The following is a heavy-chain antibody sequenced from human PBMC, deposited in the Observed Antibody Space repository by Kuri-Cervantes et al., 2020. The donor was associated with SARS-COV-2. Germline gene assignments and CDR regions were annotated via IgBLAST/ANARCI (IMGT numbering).Heavy chain of an antibody. J-gene: IGHJ4*02. D-gene: IGHD5-12*01. V-gene: IGHV4-34*01. CDR2: INHSGST. CDR1: GGSFRGYY. CDR3: ARRRGYSGYVDRPSYFDY. Sequence: SETLSLTCAVYGGSFRGYYWSWIRQPPGKGLEWIGEINHSGSTNYNPSLKSRVTISVDTSKNQFSLKLSSVTAADTAVYYCARRRGYSGYVDRPSYFDYWGQGTLVTVSS.